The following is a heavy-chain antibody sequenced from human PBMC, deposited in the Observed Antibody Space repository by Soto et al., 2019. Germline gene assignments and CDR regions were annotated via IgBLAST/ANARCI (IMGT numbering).Heavy chain of an antibody. CDR1: GGSISSDDYY. V-gene: IGHV4-30-4*01. D-gene: IGHD1-26*01. J-gene: IGHJ6*02. Sequence: QVQLQESGPGLVKPSQTLSLTCTVSGGSISSDDYYWSWIRQPPGKGLEWIAYMYYSGSTYYAPSLKSRVPISVDPSKNQFSLKLSSVTAADTAVYYCARGEGYALDVWGQGTTVTVSS. CDR3: ARGEGYALDV. CDR2: MYYSGST.